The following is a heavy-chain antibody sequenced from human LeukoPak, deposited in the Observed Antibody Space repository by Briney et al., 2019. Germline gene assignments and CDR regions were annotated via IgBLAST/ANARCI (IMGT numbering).Heavy chain of an antibody. CDR2: IYYSGST. CDR1: GGSISSYY. CDR3: ARGDSGYDY. D-gene: IGHD5-12*01. J-gene: IGHJ4*02. V-gene: IGHV4-59*01. Sequence: SETLSLTCTVSGGSISSYYWSWIRQPPGKGLEWIGYIYYSGSTNYNPSLKSRVTISVDTSKNQFSLKLSSVTAADTAMYYCARGDSGYDYWGQGTLVTVSS.